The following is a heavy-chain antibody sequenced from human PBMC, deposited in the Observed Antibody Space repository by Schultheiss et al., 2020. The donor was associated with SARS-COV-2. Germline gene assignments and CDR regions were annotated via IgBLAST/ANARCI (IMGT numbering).Heavy chain of an antibody. CDR1: GGSISSYY. CDR3: ARGGSWFGELFGLDY. D-gene: IGHD3-10*01. J-gene: IGHJ4*02. CDR2: IYTSGST. V-gene: IGHV4-4*07. Sequence: SETLSLTCTVSGGSISSYYWSWIRQPAGKGLEWIGRIYTSGSTNYNPSLKSRVTMSVDTSKNQFSLKLSSVTAADTAVYYCARGGSWFGELFGLDYWGQGTLVTVSS.